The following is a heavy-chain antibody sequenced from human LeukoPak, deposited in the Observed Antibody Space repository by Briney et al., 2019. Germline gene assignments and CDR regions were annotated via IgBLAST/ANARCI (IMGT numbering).Heavy chain of an antibody. Sequence: GASVKVSCKAFGYTFTNYGISWVRQAPGQGLEWMGWISAYNGHTNYVQRLQGRVTMTTDTSTSTAYMELRSLRSDDTAVYYCARVAPNRRYCSGGTCLNSFDYWGQGTLVTVSS. D-gene: IGHD2-15*01. V-gene: IGHV1-18*01. CDR2: ISAYNGHT. CDR3: ARVAPNRRYCSGGTCLNSFDY. CDR1: GYTFTNYG. J-gene: IGHJ4*02.